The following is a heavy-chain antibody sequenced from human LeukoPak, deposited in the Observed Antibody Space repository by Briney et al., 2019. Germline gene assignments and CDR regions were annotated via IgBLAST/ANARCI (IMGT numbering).Heavy chain of an antibody. V-gene: IGHV3-23*01. Sequence: GGSLRLSCAASGFTFSYYGMGWVRQAPGRGLEWVSGFGHNGGITYADSVKGRFTISRDNSRNTLYLQMNSLRAEDTAVYYCARESGFGALFPHCMDVWGQGTTVIVSS. CDR2: FGHNGGIT. CDR1: GFTFSYYG. D-gene: IGHD3-10*01. CDR3: ARESGFGALFPHCMDV. J-gene: IGHJ6*02.